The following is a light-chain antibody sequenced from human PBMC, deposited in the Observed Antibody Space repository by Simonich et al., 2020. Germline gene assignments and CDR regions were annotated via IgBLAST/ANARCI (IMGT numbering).Light chain of an antibody. V-gene: IGLV2-14*01. CDR1: SSAVGGYNY. CDR3: SSYTSSSTLV. CDR2: DVS. Sequence: QSALTQPASVSGSPGQSITISCTGTSSAVGGYNYVSWYQQHPGKAPKLMIYDVSKRPSGVSNRLSGSKSGNTASLTISGLQAEDEADYYCSSYTSSSTLVFGGGTKLTVL. J-gene: IGLJ2*01.